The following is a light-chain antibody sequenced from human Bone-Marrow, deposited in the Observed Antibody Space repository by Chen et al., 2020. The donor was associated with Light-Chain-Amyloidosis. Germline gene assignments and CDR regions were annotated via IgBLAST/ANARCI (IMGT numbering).Light chain of an antibody. Sequence: SYVLTQPSSVSVAPGQTATIACGGTHMGSTSGHWYQQTPGQAPLLVVYDDSDRPSGIPERLSGSNSGNTATLTISRVEAGDEADYYCQVWDRSSDRPVFGGGTKLTVL. CDR1: HMGSTS. CDR3: QVWDRSSDRPV. V-gene: IGLV3-21*02. CDR2: DDS. J-gene: IGLJ3*02.